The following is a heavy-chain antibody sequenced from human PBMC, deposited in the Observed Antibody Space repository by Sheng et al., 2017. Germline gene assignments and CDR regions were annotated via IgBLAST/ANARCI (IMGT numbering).Heavy chain of an antibody. CDR3: AKDGGRYYYDSSGYYPTSDAFDI. D-gene: IGHD3-22*01. J-gene: IGHJ3*02. V-gene: IGHV3-30*18. CDR2: ISYDGSNK. Sequence: QVQLVESGGGVVQPGRSLRLSCAASGFTFSSYGMHWVRQAPGKGLEWVAVISYDGSNKYYADSVKGRFTISRDNSKNTLYLQMNSLRAEDTAVYYCAKDGGRYYYDSSGYYPTSDAFDIWGQGTMVTVSS. CDR1: GFTFSSYG.